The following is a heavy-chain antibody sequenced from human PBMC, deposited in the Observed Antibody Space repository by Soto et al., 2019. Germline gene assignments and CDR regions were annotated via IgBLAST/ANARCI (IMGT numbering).Heavy chain of an antibody. J-gene: IGHJ5*02. CDR2: ISGSGGST. CDR1: GFTFSSYA. D-gene: IGHD6-19*01. CDR3: AKAVAGLHWFDP. Sequence: PGGSLRLSCAASGFTFSSYAMSWVRQAPGKGLEWVSAISGSGGSTYYADSVKGRFTISRDNSKNTLYLQVDSLRAEDTAVYYCAKAVAGLHWFDPWGQGALVTVSS. V-gene: IGHV3-23*01.